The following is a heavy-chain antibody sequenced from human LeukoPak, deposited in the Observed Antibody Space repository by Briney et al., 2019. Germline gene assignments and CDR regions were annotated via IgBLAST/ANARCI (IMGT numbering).Heavy chain of an antibody. V-gene: IGHV7-4-1*02. J-gene: IGHJ3*02. D-gene: IGHD3-10*01. Sequence: GASVKVSCKASGYTFTSYAMNWVRQAPGQGLEWMGWINTNTGNPTYAQGFTGRFVFSLDTSVSTAYLQISSLKAEDTAVYYCARDPPMTIWGGRGGGKAFDIWGQGTMVTVSS. CDR3: ARDPPMTIWGGRGGGKAFDI. CDR1: GYTFTSYA. CDR2: INTNTGNP.